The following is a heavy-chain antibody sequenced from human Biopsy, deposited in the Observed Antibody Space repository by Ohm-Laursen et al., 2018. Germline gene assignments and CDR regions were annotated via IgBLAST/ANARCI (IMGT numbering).Heavy chain of an antibody. CDR2: MTPKTGKT. CDR1: GYTFTDYD. V-gene: IGHV1-8*01. Sequence: SSVKVSCKASGYTFTDYDINWVRQASGQGLEWVGRMTPKTGKTGYTQKLQGRLTMTRDTSTSTAYMELSSLRSEDTAIYYCARGGYDYDHWGQGTLVTVSS. J-gene: IGHJ4*02. D-gene: IGHD5-12*01. CDR3: ARGGYDYDH.